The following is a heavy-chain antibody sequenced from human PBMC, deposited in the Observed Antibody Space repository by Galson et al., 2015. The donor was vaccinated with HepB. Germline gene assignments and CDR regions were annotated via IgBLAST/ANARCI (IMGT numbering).Heavy chain of an antibody. CDR3: ARDQFGSSTSCYTGSFDF. CDR1: GFTFSSYS. V-gene: IGHV3-48*01. D-gene: IGHD2-2*02. Sequence: SLRLSCAASGFTFSSYSMNWVRQAPGKGLEWVSFISGSGGAIYYADSVKGRFTVSRDNAKNSLYLQMNSLRAEDTAVYYCARDQFGSSTSCYTGSFDFWGQGTLVTVSS. J-gene: IGHJ4*02. CDR2: ISGSGGAI.